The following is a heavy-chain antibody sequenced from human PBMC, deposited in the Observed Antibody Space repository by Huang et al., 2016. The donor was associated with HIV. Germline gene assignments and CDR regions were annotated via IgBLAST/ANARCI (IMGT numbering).Heavy chain of an antibody. CDR3: ARGSPPPFSTD. CDR2: ITRSSTYK. CDR1: GFSFSSYG. V-gene: IGHV3-21*01. D-gene: IGHD3-3*01. J-gene: IGHJ4*02. Sequence: VQLVESGGGVVKPGGSLRLSCGASGFSFSSYGRNWVRQAPGKGLEWGSSITRSSTYKYYTDSVKGRFTISRDNAKNALYLQMNSLRAEDTAVYYCARGSPPPFSTDWGQGTLVTVSS.